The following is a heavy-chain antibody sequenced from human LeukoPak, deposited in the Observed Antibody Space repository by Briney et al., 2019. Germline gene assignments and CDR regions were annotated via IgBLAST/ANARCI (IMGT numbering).Heavy chain of an antibody. CDR2: IYHSGST. J-gene: IGHJ5*02. CDR1: GGSISSIGSSSYY. V-gene: IGHV4-39*01. Sequence: SETLSLTCTVSGGSISSIGSSSYYWGWIRQPPGKGLECIGSIYHSGSTYYNPSLKSRVTISVDTSKNQFSLKLSSVTAADTAVYYCARSMIAVAGTGWFDPWGQGTLVTVSS. D-gene: IGHD6-19*01. CDR3: ARSMIAVAGTGWFDP.